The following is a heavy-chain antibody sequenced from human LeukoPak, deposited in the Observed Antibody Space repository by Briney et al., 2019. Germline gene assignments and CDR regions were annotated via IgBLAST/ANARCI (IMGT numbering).Heavy chain of an antibody. V-gene: IGHV3-7*01. CDR1: GFTFRSYW. J-gene: IGHJ4*02. CDR3: AKGLGLGFGEFAIYDY. D-gene: IGHD3-10*01. CDR2: IKQDGSEK. Sequence: GGSLRLSCAVSGFTFRSYWMSWVRQAPGKGLEWVANIKQDGSEKYYVDSVKGRFSISRYNAKNSLYLEMNNLRAEDTAVYYCAKGLGLGFGEFAIYDYWGQGTLVTVSS.